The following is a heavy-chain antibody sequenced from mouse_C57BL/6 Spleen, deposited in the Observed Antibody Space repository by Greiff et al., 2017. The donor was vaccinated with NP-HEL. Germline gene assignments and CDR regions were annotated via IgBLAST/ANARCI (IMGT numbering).Heavy chain of an antibody. V-gene: IGHV14-2*01. CDR2: IDPEDGEP. Sequence: VQLQQSGAELVKPGASVKLSCTASGFNIKDYYMHWVKQRTEQGLEWIGRIDPEDGEPKYAPNFQGKATITADTSSNTAYLQLSSLTSEDTAVDYCALHYYGSSYWDFDVWGTGTTVTVSS. D-gene: IGHD1-1*01. J-gene: IGHJ1*03. CDR1: GFNIKDYY. CDR3: ALHYYGSSYWDFDV.